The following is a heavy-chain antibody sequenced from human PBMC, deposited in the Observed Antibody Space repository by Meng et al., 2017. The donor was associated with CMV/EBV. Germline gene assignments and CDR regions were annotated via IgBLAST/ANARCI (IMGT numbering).Heavy chain of an antibody. CDR3: ATLLEEVPAATHGYFDL. Sequence: SVKVSCKASGGTFSSYAISWVRQAPGQGLEWMGGIIPIFGTANYAQKFQGRVTITTDESTSTAYMELSSLKASDTAMYYCATLLEEVPAATHGYFDLWGRGTLVTVSS. D-gene: IGHD2-2*01. CDR1: GGTFSSYA. J-gene: IGHJ2*01. V-gene: IGHV1-69*05. CDR2: IIPIFGTA.